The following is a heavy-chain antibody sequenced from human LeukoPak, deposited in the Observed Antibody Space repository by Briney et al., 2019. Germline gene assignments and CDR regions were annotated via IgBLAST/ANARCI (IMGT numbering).Heavy chain of an antibody. CDR3: ARGPHEGSGYPDD. D-gene: IGHD3-22*01. Sequence: ASVKVSCKPYGYTFNTYGITWVRQAPGQGLEWMGWISPYNGNTNYAQKFQGRVTLTTDTSTNTAYMELRSLRSDDTAVYYCARGPHEGSGYPDDWGQGTLVTVSS. CDR1: GYTFNTYG. J-gene: IGHJ4*02. V-gene: IGHV1-18*01. CDR2: ISPYNGNT.